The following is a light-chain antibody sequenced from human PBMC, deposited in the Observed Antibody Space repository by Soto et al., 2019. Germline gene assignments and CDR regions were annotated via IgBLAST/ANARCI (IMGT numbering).Light chain of an antibody. CDR2: GNS. V-gene: IGLV1-40*01. CDR1: SSNIGAGYD. J-gene: IGLJ2*01. CDR3: QSYDSSXSDVX. Sequence: QSVLTQPPSVSGAPGQRVTISCTGSSSNIGAGYDVHWYQQLPGTAPKLLIYGNSNRPSGVPDRFSGSKSGTSASLAITGLQAEDEADYYCQSYDSSXSDVXFXGXXKLXV.